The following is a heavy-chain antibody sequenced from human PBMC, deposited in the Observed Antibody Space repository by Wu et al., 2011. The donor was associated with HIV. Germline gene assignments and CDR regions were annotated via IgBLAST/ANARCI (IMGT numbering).Heavy chain of an antibody. J-gene: IGHJ6*03. CDR2: INPNSGGA. CDR1: GYTSHAYY. V-gene: IGHV1-2*02. CDR3: ARAGRKIYYYYYMDV. Sequence: QVQLVQSGAEVKKPGASVKVSCKASGYTSHAYYMHWVRQAPGQGLEWMGWINPNSGGARYAQKFQGRVTMTRDTSISTAYMELSRLRSEDTAVYYCARAGRKIYYYYYMDVWGKGTTVTVSS.